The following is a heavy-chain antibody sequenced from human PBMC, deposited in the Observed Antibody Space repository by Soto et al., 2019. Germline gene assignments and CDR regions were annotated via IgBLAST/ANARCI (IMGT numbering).Heavy chain of an antibody. Sequence: QVQLEQSGSEVKKSGSSVKVSCKASGYSFSSHAITWVRQAPGQGLEWMGGIIPVFGTPSYAQKFQGRVTISAGKSTNTSSLELRSLRSEDTAVYYCARGGALSTSWYWGDGLDSWGQGTQVTVSS. J-gene: IGHJ4*02. CDR1: GYSFSSHA. V-gene: IGHV1-69*06. D-gene: IGHD6-13*01. CDR2: IIPVFGTP. CDR3: ARGGALSTSWYWGDGLDS.